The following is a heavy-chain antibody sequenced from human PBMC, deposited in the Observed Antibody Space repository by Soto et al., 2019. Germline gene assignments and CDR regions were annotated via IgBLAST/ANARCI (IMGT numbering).Heavy chain of an antibody. J-gene: IGHJ4*02. V-gene: IGHV3-74*01. CDR1: GFTFSSYW. CDR2: INTDGSST. CDR3: ARDLYGAGSYYKAFDY. D-gene: IGHD3-10*01. Sequence: GGSLRLSCAASGFTFSSYWMHWVRQAPGKGLEWVSRINTDGSSTVYADSVKGRFTISRDNPKNTLYLQLNSLRAEDTAVYYCARDLYGAGSYYKAFDYWGQGTLVTVSS.